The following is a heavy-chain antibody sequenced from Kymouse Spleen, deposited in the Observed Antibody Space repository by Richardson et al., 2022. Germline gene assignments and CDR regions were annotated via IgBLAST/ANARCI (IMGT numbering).Heavy chain of an antibody. Sequence: QVQLQQWGAGLLKPSETLSLTCAVYGGSFSGYYWSWIRQPPGKGLEWIGEINHSGSTNYNPSLKSRVTISVDTSKNQFSLKLSSVTAADTAVYYCARGITGTNVFFDYWGQGTLVTVSS. D-gene: IGHD1-7*01. J-gene: IGHJ4*02. CDR2: INHSGST. CDR3: ARGITGTNVFFDY. CDR1: GGSFSGYY. V-gene: IGHV4-34*01.